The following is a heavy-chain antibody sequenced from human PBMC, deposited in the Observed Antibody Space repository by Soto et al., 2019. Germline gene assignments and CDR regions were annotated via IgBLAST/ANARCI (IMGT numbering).Heavy chain of an antibody. J-gene: IGHJ6*02. D-gene: IGHD3-3*01. V-gene: IGHV4-34*01. CDR1: GGSFSGYY. Sequence: PSETLSLTCAVYGGSFSGYYWGWIRQPPGKGLEWIGEINHSGSTNYNPSLKSRVTISVNTSRNQFSLKLSSVTAADTAVYYCARGHFLYCDFWSDYYIGYYYGMDVWGQGTTVTVSS. CDR3: ARGHFLYCDFWSDYYIGYYYGMDV. CDR2: INHSGST.